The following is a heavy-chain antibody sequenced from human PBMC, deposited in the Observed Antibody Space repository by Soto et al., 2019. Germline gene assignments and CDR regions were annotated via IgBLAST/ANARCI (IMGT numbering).Heavy chain of an antibody. D-gene: IGHD3-10*01. CDR1: GFTFSSYA. V-gene: IGHV3-23*01. CDR2: ISGSGGST. J-gene: IGHJ4*02. CDR3: AKGGLLWFGESPFDY. Sequence: EVQLLESGGGLVQPGGSLRLSCAASGFTFSSYAMSWVHQAPGKGLEWVSAISGSGGSTYYADSVKGRFTISRDNSKNTLYLQMNSLRAEDTAVYYCAKGGLLWFGESPFDYWGQGTLVTVSS.